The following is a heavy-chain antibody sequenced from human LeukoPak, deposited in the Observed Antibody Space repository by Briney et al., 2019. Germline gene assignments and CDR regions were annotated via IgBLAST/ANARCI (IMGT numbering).Heavy chain of an antibody. CDR2: IHYSGST. Sequence: SQTLSLTCTVSGGSISSGDYSWSWIRQHPGKGLEWIGYIHYSGSTHYNPSLKSRVIISVDTSKNQFSLKLRSVAAADTAVYYCARSRAGFTVIYFGYWGQGTLVTVSS. J-gene: IGHJ4*02. D-gene: IGHD4-17*01. CDR3: ARSRAGFTVIYFGY. V-gene: IGHV4-31*03. CDR1: GGSISSGDYS.